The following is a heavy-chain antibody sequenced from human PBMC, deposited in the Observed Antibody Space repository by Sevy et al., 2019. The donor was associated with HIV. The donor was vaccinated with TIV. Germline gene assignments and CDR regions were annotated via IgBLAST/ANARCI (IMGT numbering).Heavy chain of an antibody. J-gene: IGHJ4*02. CDR3: ARDREGEYYDSSGYYYGDFDY. V-gene: IGHV3-48*02. CDR2: CSSSSSTI. CDR1: GFTFSSYS. Sequence: GGSLRLSCAASGFTFSSYSMNWVRQAPGKGLEWVSYCSSSSSTIYYADSVKGRFTISRDNAKNSLYLQMNSLRDEDTAVYYCARDREGEYYDSSGYYYGDFDYWGQGTLVTVSS. D-gene: IGHD3-22*01.